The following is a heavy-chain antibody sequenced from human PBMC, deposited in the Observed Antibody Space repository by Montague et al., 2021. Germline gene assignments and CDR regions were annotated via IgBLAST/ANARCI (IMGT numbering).Heavy chain of an antibody. CDR2: ITSDGSDT. D-gene: IGHD5-18*01. CDR3: VRDRPTAWFDS. V-gene: IGHV3-74*01. Sequence: SLRLSCAASGFSFRSLWMHWVRQAPGKGLVWVSQITSDGSDTNYADSVKGRFTISRDSAKSTLYLQMNSLRDEDTAVYYCVRDRPTAWFDSWGQGTLVTVSS. J-gene: IGHJ5*01. CDR1: GFSFRSLW.